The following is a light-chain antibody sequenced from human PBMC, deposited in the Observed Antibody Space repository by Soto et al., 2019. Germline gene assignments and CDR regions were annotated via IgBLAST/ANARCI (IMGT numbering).Light chain of an antibody. CDR1: SSNIGAGYD. CDR3: QSYDSSLSGYV. J-gene: IGLJ1*01. V-gene: IGLV1-40*01. Sequence: QSVLTQPPSVSGAPGQRVTISCTGSSSNIGAGYDVHWYQQLPGTAPKLLIYGNSNRPSGVPDRFCGSKSGTSASLAITVLQDEDEADYCNQSYDSSLSGYVFGTGTKLTVL. CDR2: GNS.